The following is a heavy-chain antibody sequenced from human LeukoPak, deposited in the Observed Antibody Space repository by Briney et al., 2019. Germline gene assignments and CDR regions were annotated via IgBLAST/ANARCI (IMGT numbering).Heavy chain of an antibody. D-gene: IGHD4-17*01. CDR2: ISYSGST. Sequence: SETLSLTCTVSGGSISGYYWSWIRQPPGKGLEWVGYISYSGSTNYNPSLNSRVTISVDTSKNQFSLKLSSVTAADTAVYYCARVLHTTTYGDSPYFDYWGQGTLVTVSS. CDR3: ARVLHTTTYGDSPYFDY. CDR1: GGSISGYY. J-gene: IGHJ4*02. V-gene: IGHV4-59*12.